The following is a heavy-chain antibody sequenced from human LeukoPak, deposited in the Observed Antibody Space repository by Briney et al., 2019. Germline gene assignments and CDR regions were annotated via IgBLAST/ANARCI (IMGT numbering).Heavy chain of an antibody. J-gene: IGHJ5*02. Sequence: SETLSLTCAVYGGSISSYYWSWIRQPPGKGLEWIGYIYYSGSTNYNPSLKSRVTISVDTSKNQFSLKLSSVTATDTAVYYCARVKSSGYDYVWGSYRLNNWFDPWGQGTLVTVSS. V-gene: IGHV4-59*01. CDR2: IYYSGST. CDR1: GGSISSYY. CDR3: ARVKSSGYDYVWGSYRLNNWFDP. D-gene: IGHD3-16*02.